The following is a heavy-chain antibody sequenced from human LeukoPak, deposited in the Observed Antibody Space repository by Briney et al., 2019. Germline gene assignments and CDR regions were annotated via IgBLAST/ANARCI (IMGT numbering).Heavy chain of an antibody. J-gene: IGHJ4*02. CDR3: ARIGGSGSYSGHYFDH. CDR2: ISTDGSVT. D-gene: IGHD3-10*01. V-gene: IGHV3-74*01. CDR1: GFTFSTYW. Sequence: TGGSLRLSYAASGFTFSTYWMHWVRRAPGKGLVWVSRISTDGSVTSYADSVKGRFTISRDNAKNTMYLQMNSLRAEDTAVYYCARIGGSGSYSGHYFDHWGQGTLVTVSS.